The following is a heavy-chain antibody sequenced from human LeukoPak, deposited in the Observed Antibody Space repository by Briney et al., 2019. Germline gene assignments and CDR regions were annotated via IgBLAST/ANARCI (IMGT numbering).Heavy chain of an antibody. CDR1: GFTFGDYA. J-gene: IGHJ6*02. CDR3: TRASPPDYYYYGMDV. CDR2: IRSKAYGGTT. V-gene: IGHV3-49*03. Sequence: GGSLRLSCTASGFTFGDYAMSWFRQAPGKGLEWVGFIRSKAYGGTTEYAASVKGRFTIPRDDSKSIAYLQMNSLKTEDTAVYYCTRASPPDYYYYGMDVWGQGTTVTVSS.